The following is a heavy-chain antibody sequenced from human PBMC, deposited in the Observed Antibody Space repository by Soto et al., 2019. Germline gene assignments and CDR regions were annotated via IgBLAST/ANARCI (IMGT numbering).Heavy chain of an antibody. Sequence: QVHLVQSGAEVKKPGASVKVSCKGSGYTFTSCGITWVRQAPGQGLEWMGWISAHNGNTNYAQKPQGRVTVTRDTSTSTAYMELRSLRSDDTAVYYCARGRYGDYWGQGALVTVSS. CDR3: ARGRYGDY. V-gene: IGHV1-18*01. CDR2: ISAHNGNT. CDR1: GYTFTSCG. J-gene: IGHJ4*02. D-gene: IGHD1-1*01.